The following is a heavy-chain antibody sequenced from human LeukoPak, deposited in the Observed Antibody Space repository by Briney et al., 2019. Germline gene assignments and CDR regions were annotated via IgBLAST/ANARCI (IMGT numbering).Heavy chain of an antibody. D-gene: IGHD3-22*01. V-gene: IGHV3-21*01. J-gene: IGHJ4*02. CDR1: GSNYSAYN. CDR3: ARDPPNNGYDFDY. Sequence: GGSLRLSCAASGSNYSAYNMNWVRQAPGKGLEWVASITSSSAYIYYGDSVKGRVRISRDNAKNSLYLQMTALIAEDTAVYYCARDPPNNGYDFDYWGQGILVTVSS. CDR2: ITSSSAYI.